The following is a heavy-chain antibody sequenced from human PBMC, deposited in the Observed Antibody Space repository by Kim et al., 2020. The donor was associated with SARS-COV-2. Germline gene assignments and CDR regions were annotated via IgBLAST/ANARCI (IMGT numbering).Heavy chain of an antibody. Sequence: GGSLRLSCAASGFTFSTYAMGWVRQAPGKGLEWVSAISVNGDNTYYADSVKGRFTISRDNSRNTLYVHLNSLRAEDTALYYCAKVIGSGYYYYFDYWGQSALVTVSS. CDR2: ISVNGDNT. D-gene: IGHD3-22*01. CDR1: GFTFSTYA. V-gene: IGHV3-23*01. CDR3: AKVIGSGYYYYFDY. J-gene: IGHJ4*02.